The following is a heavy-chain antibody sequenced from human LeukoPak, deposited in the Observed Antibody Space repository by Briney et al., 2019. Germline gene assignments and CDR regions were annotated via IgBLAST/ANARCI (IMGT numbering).Heavy chain of an antibody. J-gene: IGHJ6*03. Sequence: SETLSLTCTVSGGSISSGSYYWSWIRQPAGKGLEWIGRIYTSGSTNYNPSLKSRVTISVDTSKNQFSLKLSSVTAADTAVYYCARDTVLSYSGQLLSPMDVWGKGTTVTVSS. D-gene: IGHD2-2*01. CDR2: IYTSGST. V-gene: IGHV4-61*02. CDR3: ARDTVLSYSGQLLSPMDV. CDR1: GGSISSGSYY.